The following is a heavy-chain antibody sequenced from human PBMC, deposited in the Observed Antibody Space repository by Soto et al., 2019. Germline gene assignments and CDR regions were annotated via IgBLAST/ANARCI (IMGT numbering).Heavy chain of an antibody. D-gene: IGHD2-15*01. Sequence: EVQLLESGGGLVQPGGSLRLSCAAPGFTFSRFDMSWVRQAPGKGLQWVAGISLGGGSTYYTDSVKGRFTNSRDNSQNTLYLQMNSLRGEDTAVYYCAKTVSIAVVAAPNFDSWGQGTLVSVSS. CDR1: GFTFSRFD. CDR2: ISLGGGST. V-gene: IGHV3-23*01. CDR3: AKTVSIAVVAAPNFDS. J-gene: IGHJ4*02.